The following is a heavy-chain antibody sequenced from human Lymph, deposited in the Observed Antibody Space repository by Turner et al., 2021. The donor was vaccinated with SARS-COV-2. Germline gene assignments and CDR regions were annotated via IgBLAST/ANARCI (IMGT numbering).Heavy chain of an antibody. V-gene: IGHV3-7*01. J-gene: IGHJ4*02. D-gene: IGHD1-26*01. Sequence: EVQLVESGGGLVQPGGSLRLSCAASGFTFSYYWMSWVRQAPGKGLEWVANIKQDGSEKYYVDSVKGRFTISGDNAKNSLFLQMNSLRAEDTAVYYCARMGSSSWYFDYWGQGTLVTVSS. CDR2: IKQDGSEK. CDR3: ARMGSSSWYFDY. CDR1: GFTFSYYW.